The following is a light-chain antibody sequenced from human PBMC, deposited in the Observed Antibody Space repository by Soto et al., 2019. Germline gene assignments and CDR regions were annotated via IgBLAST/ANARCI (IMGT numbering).Light chain of an antibody. CDR3: QQYGSSRT. Sequence: EIVLTQSPGTLSLSPGERVTLSCRASQSLSSGYLAWYQQKFGQAPRLLIYDASRRATGIPERFSGSGSGTDFTLTISRLEPEDFAVYYCQQYGSSRTFGQGTKVDNK. J-gene: IGKJ1*01. CDR1: QSLSSGY. CDR2: DAS. V-gene: IGKV3-20*01.